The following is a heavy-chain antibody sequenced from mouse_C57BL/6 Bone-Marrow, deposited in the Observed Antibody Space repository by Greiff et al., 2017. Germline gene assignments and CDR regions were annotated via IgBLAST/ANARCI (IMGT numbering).Heavy chain of an antibody. CDR1: GYTFTDYY. CDR3: ARDYYGSSPYYYAMDY. J-gene: IGHJ4*01. D-gene: IGHD1-1*01. Sequence: EVQLQQSGPELVKPGASVKISCKASGYTFTDYYMNWVKQSPGKSLEWIGDINPNNGGTSYNQKFKGKATLTVDKSSSTAYMELRSLTSEDSAVYYCARDYYGSSPYYYAMDYWGQGTSVTVSS. V-gene: IGHV1-26*01. CDR2: INPNNGGT.